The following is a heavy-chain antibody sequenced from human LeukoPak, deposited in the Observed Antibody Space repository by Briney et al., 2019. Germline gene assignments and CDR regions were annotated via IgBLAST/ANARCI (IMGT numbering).Heavy chain of an antibody. D-gene: IGHD3-22*01. CDR1: GGTFSSYA. CDR2: IIPIFGTA. V-gene: IGHV1-69*06. J-gene: IGHJ6*03. CDR3: ASLDRQTITMIETNYYYYYMDV. Sequence: ASVKVSCKASGGTFSSYAISWVRQAPGQGLEWMGGIIPIFGTANYAQKFQGRVTITADKSTSTAYMELSSLRSEDTAVYYCASLDRQTITMIETNYYYYYMDVWGKGTTVTVSS.